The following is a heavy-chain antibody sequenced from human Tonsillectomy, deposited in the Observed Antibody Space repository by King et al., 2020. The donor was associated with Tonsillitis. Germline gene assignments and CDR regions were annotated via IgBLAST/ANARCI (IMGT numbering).Heavy chain of an antibody. CDR1: GFTFSSYG. V-gene: IGHV3-30*18. D-gene: IGHD1-26*01. CDR3: AKDSLAKYEWWLLPPDY. Sequence: VQLVESGGGVVQPGRSLRLSCAASGFTFSSYGMHWVRQAPGKGLEWVAVISYDGSNKYYADSVKGRFTISRDNSKNTLYLQMNSLRAEDTAVYYCAKDSLAKYEWWLLPPDYWGQGTLVTVSS. CDR2: ISYDGSNK. J-gene: IGHJ4*02.